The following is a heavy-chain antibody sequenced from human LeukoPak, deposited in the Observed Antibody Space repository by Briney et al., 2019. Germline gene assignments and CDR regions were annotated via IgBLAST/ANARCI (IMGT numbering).Heavy chain of an antibody. Sequence: SVKVSCKTSGYTFTNYGISWVRQAPGQGLEWMGRITPIFGTANYAQKFQGRVTITTDESTSTAYMELSSLRSEDTAVYYCARGSTSSGYYYYYYMDVWRKGTTVTVSS. CDR3: ARGSTSSGYYYYYYMDV. D-gene: IGHD3-10*01. CDR2: ITPIFGTA. CDR1: GYTFTNYG. V-gene: IGHV1-69*05. J-gene: IGHJ6*03.